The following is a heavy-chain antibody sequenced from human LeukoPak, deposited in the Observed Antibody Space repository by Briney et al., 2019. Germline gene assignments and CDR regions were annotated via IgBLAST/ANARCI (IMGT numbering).Heavy chain of an antibody. D-gene: IGHD3-10*01. J-gene: IGHJ3*02. V-gene: IGHV5-51*01. CDR1: GYSFTSYW. CDR2: IYPSDSDT. CDR3: ARRMVRGVIIGAFDI. Sequence: GESLKISCKGSGYSFTSYWIAWVRQMPGKGLEWMGIIYPSDSDTRYSPSFQGQVTISADKSISTAYLQWSSLKASDTAMYYCARRMVRGVIIGAFDIWGQGTMVTVSS.